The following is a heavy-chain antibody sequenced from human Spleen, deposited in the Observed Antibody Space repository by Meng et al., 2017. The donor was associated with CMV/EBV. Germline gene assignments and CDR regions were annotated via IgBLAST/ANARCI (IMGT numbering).Heavy chain of an antibody. CDR3: ARVVPNYYVMDV. Sequence: SETLSLTCTVSDYSINSRYFWGWIRQPPGKGLEWIGNIYHSGSTFTNPSLKGRGTISLDTSKNQISLRLTSVTAADTAVYYCARVVPNYYVMDVWGQGTTVTVSS. V-gene: IGHV4-38-2*02. CDR1: DYSINSRYF. CDR2: IYHSGST. J-gene: IGHJ6*02. D-gene: IGHD3-10*01.